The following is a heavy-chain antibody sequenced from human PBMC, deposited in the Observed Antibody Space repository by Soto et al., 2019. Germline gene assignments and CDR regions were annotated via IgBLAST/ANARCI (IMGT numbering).Heavy chain of an antibody. J-gene: IGHJ4*02. CDR2: ISYDETNK. V-gene: IGHV3-30*18. Sequence: QVQLVESGGGVVQPGRPLRLSCAASGFTFSTYGMHWVRQAPGKGLEWVAVISYDETNKNYADSVKGRFTISRDNSKNTLYLEMSSLRAEDTSIYYCAKRSGYYFDSWGQGTLVTVSS. D-gene: IGHD3-3*01. CDR1: GFTFSTYG. CDR3: AKRSGYYFDS.